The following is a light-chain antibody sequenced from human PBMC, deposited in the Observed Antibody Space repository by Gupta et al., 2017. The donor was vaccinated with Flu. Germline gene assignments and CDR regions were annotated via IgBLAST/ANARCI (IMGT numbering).Light chain of an antibody. V-gene: IGKV3-11*01. J-gene: IGKJ5*01. CDR1: QSVSSY. Sequence: EIVLTQSPATLSLSPGERATLSCRASQSVSSYLAWYQQKPGHAPRLLIYDAANRATGIPARFIGSGSGTDFTLTISSLEPEDFSVYYCHQRSSGSPHTFGQGTRLEMK. CDR3: HQRSSGSPHT. CDR2: DAA.